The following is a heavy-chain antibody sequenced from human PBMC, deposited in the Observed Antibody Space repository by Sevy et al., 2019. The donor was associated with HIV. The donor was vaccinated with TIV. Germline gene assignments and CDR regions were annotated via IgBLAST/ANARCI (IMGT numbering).Heavy chain of an antibody. CDR2: IYTSGST. V-gene: IGHV4-4*07. CDR3: ARVGGIEYSSSFVYGMDV. D-gene: IGHD6-6*01. J-gene: IGHJ6*02. CDR1: GGSISSYY. Sequence: SETLSLTCTVSGGSISSYYWSWIRQPAGKGLEWIGRIYTSGSTNYNPSLKSRVTMSVDTSKNQFSLKLSSVTAADTAVYYCARVGGIEYSSSFVYGMDVWDQGTTVTVSS.